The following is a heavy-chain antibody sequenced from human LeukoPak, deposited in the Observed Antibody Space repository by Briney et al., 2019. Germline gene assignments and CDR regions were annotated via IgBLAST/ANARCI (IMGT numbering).Heavy chain of an antibody. Sequence: ASVKVSCKASGGTFSSYAISWVRQAPGQGLEWMGGIIPIFGTANYAQKFQGRVTITTDESTSTAYMELSSLRSEDTAVYYCARDLGSSWYRAFDIWGQGTMVTVSS. CDR2: IIPIFGTA. CDR3: ARDLGSSWYRAFDI. CDR1: GGTFSSYA. J-gene: IGHJ3*02. D-gene: IGHD6-13*01. V-gene: IGHV1-69*05.